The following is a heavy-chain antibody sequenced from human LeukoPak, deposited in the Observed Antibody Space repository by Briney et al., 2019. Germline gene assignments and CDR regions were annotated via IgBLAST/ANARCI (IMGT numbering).Heavy chain of an antibody. J-gene: IGHJ4*02. D-gene: IGHD3-22*01. CDR2: IYYSGTT. V-gene: IGHV4-31*03. Sequence: PSETLSLTCTVSGGSISSSGYYWSWRRQHPGKGLEWIVYIYYSGTTYYNPSLKSRVTISVNTYKNQFSLKLFSVTAADTAVYYCAREDYYDSSGYLDHWGQGTLVTVSS. CDR3: AREDYYDSSGYLDH. CDR1: GGSISSSGYY.